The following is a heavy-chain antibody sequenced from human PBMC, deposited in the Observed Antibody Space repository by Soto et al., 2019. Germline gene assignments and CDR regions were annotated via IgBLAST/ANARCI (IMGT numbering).Heavy chain of an antibody. J-gene: IGHJ4*02. Sequence: GGSLRLSCAASGFTFDDYAMHWVRQAPGKGLEWVSGISWNSGSIGYADSVKGRFTISRDNSKNTLNLQMNSLRAEDTAVNYCAKALKYYYDSSGSPFDYWGQGTLVTVSS. V-gene: IGHV3-9*01. CDR1: GFTFDDYA. CDR2: ISWNSGSI. CDR3: AKALKYYYDSSGSPFDY. D-gene: IGHD3-22*01.